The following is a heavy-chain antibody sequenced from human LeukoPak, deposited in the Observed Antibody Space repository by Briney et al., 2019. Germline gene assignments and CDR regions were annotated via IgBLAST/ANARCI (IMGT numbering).Heavy chain of an antibody. Sequence: GGSLRLSCAASGFTFSSYGMHWVRQAPGKGLEWVAFIRYDGSNKYYADSVKGRFTISRDNSKNTLYLQMNSLRAEDTAVYYCAKAGTVRTYYYYYMDVWGKGTTVTISS. CDR1: GFTFSSYG. V-gene: IGHV3-30*02. CDR2: IRYDGSNK. D-gene: IGHD1-7*01. CDR3: AKAGTVRTYYYYYMDV. J-gene: IGHJ6*03.